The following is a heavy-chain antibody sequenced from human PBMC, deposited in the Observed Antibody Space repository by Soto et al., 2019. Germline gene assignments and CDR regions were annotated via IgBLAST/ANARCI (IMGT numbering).Heavy chain of an antibody. D-gene: IGHD1-26*01. Sequence: MGGVRQNQGKGLEWVSAISDSGEHTYYADSVKGRFTISRDNSKNTLYLQMNSLRAEDTAVYYCARDQPGGWELLRALGNLDLWVQGTLVP. CDR3: ARDQPGGWELLRALGNLDL. CDR2: ISDSGEHT. V-gene: IGHV3-23*01. J-gene: IGHJ4*02.